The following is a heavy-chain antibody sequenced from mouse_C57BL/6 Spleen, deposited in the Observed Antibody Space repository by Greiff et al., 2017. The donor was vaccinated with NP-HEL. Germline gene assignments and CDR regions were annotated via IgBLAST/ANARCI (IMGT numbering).Heavy chain of an antibody. Sequence: QVQLKQSGPGLVQPSQSLSITCTVSGFSLTSYGVHWVRQSPGKGLEWLGVIWSGGGTDYNAAFISSLSISKDNSKSQVFFKMNRLQADDTAIYYCARGKTGGYYFDYWGQGTTLTVSS. CDR2: IWSGGGT. CDR3: ARGKTGGYYFDY. V-gene: IGHV2-2*01. CDR1: GFSLTSYG. D-gene: IGHD4-1*01. J-gene: IGHJ2*01.